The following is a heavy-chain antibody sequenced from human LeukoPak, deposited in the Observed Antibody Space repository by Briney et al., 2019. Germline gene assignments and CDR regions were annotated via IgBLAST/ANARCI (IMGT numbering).Heavy chain of an antibody. D-gene: IGHD4-17*01. V-gene: IGHV3-53*04. CDR2: IYSGGST. Sequence: GGSLRLSCAASGFTFSSYWMHWVRQAPGKGLEWVSVIYSGGSTYYADSVKGRFTISRHNSKNTLYLQMNSLRAEDTAVYYCARARLRTNWFDPWGQGTLVTVSS. J-gene: IGHJ5*02. CDR1: GFTFSSYW. CDR3: ARARLRTNWFDP.